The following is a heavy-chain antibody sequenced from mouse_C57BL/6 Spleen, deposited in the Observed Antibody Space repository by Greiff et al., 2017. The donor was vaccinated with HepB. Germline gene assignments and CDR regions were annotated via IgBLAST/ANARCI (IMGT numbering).Heavy chain of an antibody. D-gene: IGHD2-4*01. Sequence: QVQLKQSGAELVRPGTSVKLSCKASGYTFTSYWMHWVKQRPGQGLEWIGVIDPSDSYTNYNQKFKGKATLTVDTSSSTAYMQLSSLTSEDSAVYYCARLYDYDEGFAYWGQGTLVTVSA. CDR3: ARLYDYDEGFAY. CDR1: GYTFTSYW. V-gene: IGHV1-59*01. CDR2: IDPSDSYT. J-gene: IGHJ3*01.